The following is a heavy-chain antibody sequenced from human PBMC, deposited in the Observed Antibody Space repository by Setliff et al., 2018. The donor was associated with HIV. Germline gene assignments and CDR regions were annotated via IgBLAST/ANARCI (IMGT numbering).Heavy chain of an antibody. D-gene: IGHD5-12*01. CDR1: GGSISTNRDH. CDR2: ISYSGNT. J-gene: IGHJ4*02. Sequence: SETLSLTCNVSGGSISTNRDHWGWIRQPPGKGLEWIGSISYSGNTYYHPSLQSRVTISLDMSKNQFSLKLSSVTAADTAVYYCARDRPYSGYPDWGQGTLVTVSS. CDR3: ARDRPYSGYPD. V-gene: IGHV4-39*07.